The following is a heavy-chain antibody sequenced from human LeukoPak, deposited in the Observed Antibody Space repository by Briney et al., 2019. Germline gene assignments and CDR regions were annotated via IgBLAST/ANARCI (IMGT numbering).Heavy chain of an antibody. V-gene: IGHV1-46*01. Sequence: ASVKVSCKASGYTFTNYYLHWVRQAPGQGLEWMGIINPSGGYTNYAQTFQGRVTMTRDMSTSTVYMELRSLRSEDTAVYYCARDWVSYDSSGYYVNFGYWGQGTLVTVSS. CDR2: INPSGGYT. CDR1: GYTFTNYY. D-gene: IGHD3-22*01. J-gene: IGHJ4*02. CDR3: ARDWVSYDSSGYYVNFGY.